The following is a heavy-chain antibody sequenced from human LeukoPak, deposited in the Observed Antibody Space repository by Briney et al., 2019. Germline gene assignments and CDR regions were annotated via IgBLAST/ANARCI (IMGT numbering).Heavy chain of an antibody. V-gene: IGHV1-8*01. CDR3: ARVGYGSGSYYYYYYYMDV. J-gene: IGHJ6*03. CDR1: GYTFTSYD. D-gene: IGHD3-10*01. Sequence: ASVKVSCKASGYTFTSYDINWVRQATGQGLEWMGWMNPNSGNTGYAQKLQGRVTMTRNTSISTAYMELSSLRSEDTAVYYCARVGYGSGSYYYYYYYMDVWGKGTTVTVSS. CDR2: MNPNSGNT.